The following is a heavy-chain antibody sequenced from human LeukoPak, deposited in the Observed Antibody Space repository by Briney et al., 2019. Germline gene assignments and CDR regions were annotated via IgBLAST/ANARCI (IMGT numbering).Heavy chain of an antibody. Sequence: GGSLRLSCATAGFTFNTNAISWVRQAPGKGLEWVSAINGGGDATEYADSVKGRFTISRDNSKNTLYLQMNSLRPDDTAVYYCARSTASCYANAFDVWGQGTLLTVSS. D-gene: IGHD2-2*01. CDR3: ARSTASCYANAFDV. CDR2: INGGGDAT. V-gene: IGHV3-23*01. J-gene: IGHJ3*01. CDR1: GFTFNTNA.